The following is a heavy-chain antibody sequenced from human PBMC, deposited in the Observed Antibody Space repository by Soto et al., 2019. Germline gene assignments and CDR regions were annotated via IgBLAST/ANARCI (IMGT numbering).Heavy chain of an antibody. Sequence: GESVKISCKGSGYSFTSYWIGWVRQMPGKGLEWMGIIYPGDSDTRYSPSFQGQVTISADKSISTAYLQWSSLKASDTAMYYCARLTYYYDSSGKNYGMDVWGQGTTVTVSS. CDR2: IYPGDSDT. CDR3: ARLTYYYDSSGKNYGMDV. CDR1: GYSFTSYW. J-gene: IGHJ6*02. D-gene: IGHD3-22*01. V-gene: IGHV5-51*01.